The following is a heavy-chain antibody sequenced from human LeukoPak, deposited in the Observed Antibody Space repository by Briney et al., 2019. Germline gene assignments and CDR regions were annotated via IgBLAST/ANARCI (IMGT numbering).Heavy chain of an antibody. Sequence: ASVTVSCKASGYTFTNYVIAWVRQAPGQGLEGMGWISVYNGNAIYPQKFQGRVTMTTDTSTNTAYMELRSLGSDDTAVYYCAKDRRQQWLSNFDYWGQGTLVTVSS. D-gene: IGHD6-19*01. CDR2: ISVYNGNA. CDR3: AKDRRQQWLSNFDY. V-gene: IGHV1-18*01. CDR1: GYTFTNYV. J-gene: IGHJ4*02.